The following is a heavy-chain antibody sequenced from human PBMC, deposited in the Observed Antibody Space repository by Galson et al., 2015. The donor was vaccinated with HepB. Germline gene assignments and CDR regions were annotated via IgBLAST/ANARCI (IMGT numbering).Heavy chain of an antibody. Sequence: CAISGDSVPSDSAAWNWIRQSPSRGLEWLGRTYYRSNWYYDYAASVKSRIIINADTSRNQFSLQLNSVSPEDTAVYYCARDAPGGETIYDYWGQGTLVTGSS. D-gene: IGHD4-23*01. CDR3: ARDAPGGETIYDY. V-gene: IGHV6-1*01. CDR1: GDSVPSDSAA. J-gene: IGHJ4*02. CDR2: TYYRSNWYY.